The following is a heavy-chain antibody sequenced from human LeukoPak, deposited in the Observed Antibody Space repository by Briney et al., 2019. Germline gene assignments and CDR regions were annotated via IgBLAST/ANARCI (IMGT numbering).Heavy chain of an antibody. CDR3: ARDARLGQLAVDWFDP. CDR1: GGSISSYY. V-gene: IGHV4-4*07. D-gene: IGHD6-6*01. CDR2: IYTSGST. J-gene: IGHJ5*02. Sequence: PSETLSLTCTVSGGSISSYYWSWIRQPAGKGLEWIGRIYTSGSTNYNPSLTSRGTMSVDTSKNQFSLKLSSVTAADTAVYYCARDARLGQLAVDWFDPWGQGTLVTVSS.